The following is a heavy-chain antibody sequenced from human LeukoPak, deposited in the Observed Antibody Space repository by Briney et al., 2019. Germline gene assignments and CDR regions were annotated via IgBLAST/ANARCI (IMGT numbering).Heavy chain of an antibody. CDR3: AKAIGGDYGYFDL. V-gene: IGHV3-33*06. D-gene: IGHD4-17*01. Sequence: PGRSLRLSCAASGCTFSSYGMHWVRQAPGKGLEWVAVIWYDGSNKYYADSVKGRFTISRDNSKNTLYLQMNSLRAEDTAVYYCAKAIGGDYGYFDLWGRGTLVTVSS. CDR1: GCTFSSYG. J-gene: IGHJ2*01. CDR2: IWYDGSNK.